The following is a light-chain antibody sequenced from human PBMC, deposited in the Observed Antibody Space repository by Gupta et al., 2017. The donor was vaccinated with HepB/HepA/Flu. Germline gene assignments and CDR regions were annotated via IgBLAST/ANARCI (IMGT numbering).Light chain of an antibody. V-gene: IGKV2-28*01. CDR2: LGS. J-gene: IGKJ4*01. CDR3: MQTLQTPS. Sequence: DIVMTQSPLSLPVTPGEPASTSCRSSQSLLQSNGYNSLDWYLQKPGQSPQLLIYLGSNRASGVPDRFSGSGSGTDFTLKISRVEAEDVGVYYCMQTLQTPSFGGGTKVEIK. CDR1: QSLLQSNGYNS.